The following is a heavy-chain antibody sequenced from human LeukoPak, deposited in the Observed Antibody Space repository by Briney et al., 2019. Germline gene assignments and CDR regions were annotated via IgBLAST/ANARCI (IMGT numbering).Heavy chain of an antibody. CDR2: INPSGGST. D-gene: IGHD3-22*01. V-gene: IGHV1-46*01. J-gene: IGHJ4*02. Sequence: ASVKVSCKASGYTFTSYYIHWVRQAPGQGLEWMGIINPSGGSTTYAQKFQGRVTMTRDTSTSTVYMELISLRSEDTAVYYCARSGGYYDSSQDWGRGTLVTVSS. CDR3: ARSGGYYDSSQD. CDR1: GYTFTSYY.